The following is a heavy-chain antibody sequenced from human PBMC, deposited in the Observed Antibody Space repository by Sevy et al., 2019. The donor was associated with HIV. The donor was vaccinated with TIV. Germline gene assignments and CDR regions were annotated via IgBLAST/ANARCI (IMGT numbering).Heavy chain of an antibody. CDR3: ARDVSGGERLGQLSAYFDY. Sequence: GGYLRLSCAASGFPFTTYAVHWVRQAPGKGLEWLAVISFNGGNKLYADSVRGRFTIAIDNSENTMYLQMNSLRVEDTAMYYCARDVSGGERLGQLSAYFDYWGQGTLVTVSS. CDR1: GFPFTTYA. D-gene: IGHD3-16*02. V-gene: IGHV3-30-3*01. CDR2: ISFNGGNK. J-gene: IGHJ4*02.